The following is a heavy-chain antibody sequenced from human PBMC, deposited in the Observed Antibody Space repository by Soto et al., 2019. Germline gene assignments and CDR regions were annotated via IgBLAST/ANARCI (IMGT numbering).Heavy chain of an antibody. D-gene: IGHD7-27*01. Sequence: ASVKVSCKASGYTFTNYAIHWVRQAPGQRLEWMGWIHPANGNTKYSQRFQGKVTITSDTSASTAYMEVSSLRSEDTAVYYCARDFPNWGLVNWFDPWGQGTLVTGSS. V-gene: IGHV1-3*01. CDR3: ARDFPNWGLVNWFDP. CDR2: IHPANGNT. J-gene: IGHJ5*02. CDR1: GYTFTNYA.